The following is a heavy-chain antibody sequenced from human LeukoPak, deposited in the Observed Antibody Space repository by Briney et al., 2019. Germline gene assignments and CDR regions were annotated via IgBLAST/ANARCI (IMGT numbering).Heavy chain of an antibody. CDR2: IYYSGST. CDR1: GDSIGRINYY. D-gene: IGHD5-24*01. CDR3: ARGLRWLQSNSYYLKQYYFDY. Sequence: SETLSLTCTISGDSIGRINYYWGWIRQPPGKGLEWIGYIYYSGSTNYNPSLKSRVTISVDTSKNQFSLKLSSVAAADTAVYYCARGLRWLQSNSYYLKQYYFDYWGQGTLVTVSS. J-gene: IGHJ4*02. V-gene: IGHV4-61*05.